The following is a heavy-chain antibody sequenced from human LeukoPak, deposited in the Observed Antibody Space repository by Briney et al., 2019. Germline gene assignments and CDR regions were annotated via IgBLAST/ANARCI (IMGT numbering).Heavy chain of an antibody. D-gene: IGHD3-10*01. CDR1: GFTVSSNY. V-gene: IGHV3-66*01. Sequence: GGSLRLSCAASGFTVSSNYMSWVRQAPGKGLEWVSVIYSGGSTYYADSVKGRFTISRDNSKNTLYLQMNSLRAEDTAVYYCARDVMSGTGAYYYYMDVWGKGTTVTVSS. J-gene: IGHJ6*03. CDR2: IYSGGST. CDR3: ARDVMSGTGAYYYYMDV.